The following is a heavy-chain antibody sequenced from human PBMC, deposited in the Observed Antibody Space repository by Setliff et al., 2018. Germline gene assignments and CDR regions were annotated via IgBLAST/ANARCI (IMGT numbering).Heavy chain of an antibody. CDR2: ISGSGGST. V-gene: IGHV3-23*01. CDR1: GFTFSSYA. D-gene: IGHD6-19*01. J-gene: IGHJ4*02. Sequence: GGSLRLSCAASGFTFSSYAMSWVRQAPGKGLEWVSAISGSGGSTYYADSVKGRFTISRDNAKNSLYLQMNSLRAEDTAVYYCARGGYSSGWYGVNNYFDYWGQGTLVTVSS. CDR3: ARGGYSSGWYGVNNYFDY.